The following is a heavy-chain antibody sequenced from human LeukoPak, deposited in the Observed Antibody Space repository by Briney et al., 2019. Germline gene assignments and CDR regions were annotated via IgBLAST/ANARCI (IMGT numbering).Heavy chain of an antibody. CDR3: ARDRGSYFHDAFDI. Sequence: GASVKVSCKASGYTFTGSYMHWVRQAPGQGLEWMGWINPNSGGTNYAQKFQGRVTMTGDTSISTVYMELSRLTSDDAAVYYCARDRGSYFHDAFDIWGQGTMVTVSS. D-gene: IGHD1-26*01. J-gene: IGHJ3*02. CDR2: INPNSGGT. V-gene: IGHV1-2*02. CDR1: GYTFTGSY.